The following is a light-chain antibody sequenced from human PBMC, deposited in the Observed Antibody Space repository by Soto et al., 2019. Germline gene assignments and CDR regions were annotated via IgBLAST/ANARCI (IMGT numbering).Light chain of an antibody. CDR2: SNN. J-gene: IGLJ2*01. CDR3: GSWDDRLRAVI. Sequence: QSVLTQPPSASGTPGQKVFISCSGGSSNIGGTNYAYWYQQLPGAAPKLLMHSNNLRPSGVPERISGSKFGTAASLAISGLRSEYAAGYYCGSWDDRLRAVIFGGGTKVTGL. V-gene: IGLV1-47*02. CDR1: SSNIGGTNY.